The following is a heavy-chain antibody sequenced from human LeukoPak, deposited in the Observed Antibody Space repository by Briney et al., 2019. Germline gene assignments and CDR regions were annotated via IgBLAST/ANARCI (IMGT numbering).Heavy chain of an antibody. V-gene: IGHV3-7*01. CDR2: IMQDGDAK. D-gene: IGHD1-14*01. CDR3: ARDPVQVSYYYYYYMDV. J-gene: IGHJ6*03. Sequence: GGSLRLSCAASGFTFSDSRMSWVRQAPGKGLEWVADIMQDGDAKYYLESLEGRFTISRDNAKKSVHLEMNSLRGEDTAVYYCARDPVQVSYYYYYYMDVWGKGTTVTVSS. CDR1: GFTFSDSR.